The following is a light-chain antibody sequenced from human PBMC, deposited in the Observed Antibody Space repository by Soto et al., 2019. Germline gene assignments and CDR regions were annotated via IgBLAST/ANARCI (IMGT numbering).Light chain of an antibody. CDR3: HVWDSSSDHPGLV. V-gene: IGLV3-21*04. J-gene: IGLJ2*01. CDR2: YDS. Sequence: SYELTQPPSVSVAPGKTARITCGGTNIGSKSVHWYQQKPGQAPVLVIYYDSDRPSGIPERFSGSNSGNTATLTISRVEAGDEADYYCHVWDSSSDHPGLVFGGGTKLTVL. CDR1: NIGSKS.